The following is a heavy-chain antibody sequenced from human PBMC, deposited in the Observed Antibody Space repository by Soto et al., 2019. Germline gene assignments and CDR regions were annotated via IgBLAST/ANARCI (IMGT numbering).Heavy chain of an antibody. D-gene: IGHD3-3*01. CDR2: IYYSGST. CDR3: ARQNTGANYDFWSGYTDNWFDP. Sequence: PSETLSLTCTVSGGSISSSSYYWGWIRQPPGKGLEWIGSIYYSGSTYYNPSLKSRVTISVDTSKNQFSLKLSSVTAADTAVYYCARQNTGANYDFWSGYTDNWFDPWGQGTLVTVS. CDR1: GGSISSSSYY. J-gene: IGHJ5*02. V-gene: IGHV4-39*01.